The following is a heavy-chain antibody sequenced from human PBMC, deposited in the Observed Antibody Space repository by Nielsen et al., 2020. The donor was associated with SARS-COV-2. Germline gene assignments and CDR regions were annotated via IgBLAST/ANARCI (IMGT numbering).Heavy chain of an antibody. CDR1: GFTFSSYA. CDR3: ARSRAYCSSTSCYMGPGDMDV. J-gene: IGHJ6*03. D-gene: IGHD2-2*02. V-gene: IGHV1-69*01. CDR2: IIPIFGTA. Sequence: GGSLRLSCAASGFTFSSYAISWVRQAPGQGLEWMGGIIPIFGTANYAQKFQGRVTITADESTSTAYMELSSLRSEDTAVYYCARSRAYCSSTSCYMGPGDMDVWGKGTTVTVSS.